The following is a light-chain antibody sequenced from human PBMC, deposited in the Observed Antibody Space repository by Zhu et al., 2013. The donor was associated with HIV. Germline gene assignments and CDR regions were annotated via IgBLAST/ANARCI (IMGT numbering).Light chain of an antibody. CDR2: EVS. V-gene: IGLV2-23*02. CDR1: SSDVGSYNL. CDR3: CSYAGESTYV. J-gene: IGLJ1*01. Sequence: QSALTQPASVSGSPGQSITISCTGTSSDVGSYNLVSWYQQHPGKAPKLMIYEVSNRPSGVSNRFSGSKSGNTASLTISGLLTEDEADYYCCSYAGESTYVFGTGTTVTVL.